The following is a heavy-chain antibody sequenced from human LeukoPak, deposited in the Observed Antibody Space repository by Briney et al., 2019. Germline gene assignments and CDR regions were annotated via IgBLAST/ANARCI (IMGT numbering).Heavy chain of an antibody. Sequence: SVKVSCKASGGTFSSYAISWVRQAPGQGLEWMGGIIPIFGTANYAQKFQGRVTITADESTSTAYMELSSLRSEDTAVYYCARDHRIVVVPAAIPSWFDPWGQGTLVTVSS. CDR1: GGTFSSYA. CDR3: ARDHRIVVVPAAIPSWFDP. J-gene: IGHJ5*02. CDR2: IIPIFGTA. D-gene: IGHD2-2*01. V-gene: IGHV1-69*01.